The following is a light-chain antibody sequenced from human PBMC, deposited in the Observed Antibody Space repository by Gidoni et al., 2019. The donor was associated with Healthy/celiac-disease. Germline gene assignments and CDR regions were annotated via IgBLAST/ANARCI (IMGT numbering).Light chain of an antibody. CDR2: AAS. CDR3: QQCYSTPLT. CDR1: QGISSY. V-gene: IGKV1-39*01. J-gene: IGKJ4*01. Sequence: DIQMTQSPSSLSESVGDRFTITCLASQGISSYLNWYQQKPGKAPKLLIYAASTLQCGVPSRFSGSGSGTDFTLTISSLQPEDFATYYCQQCYSTPLTFGGGTKVEIK.